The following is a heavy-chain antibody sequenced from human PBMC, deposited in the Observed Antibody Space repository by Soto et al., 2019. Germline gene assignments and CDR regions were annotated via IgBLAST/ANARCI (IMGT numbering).Heavy chain of an antibody. D-gene: IGHD1-26*01. Sequence: PGGSMRLSWAGSGLDFRNGWINWVRQEQGKGMEWVGSIKSKALGGTTDFAAPVRGRFAMTREDTRNMAYKQMNSLNNEETEVKFCSTDSHSPTLDVRFDYCGQGTLVSVSS. V-gene: IGHV3-15*07. J-gene: IGHJ4*02. CDR2: IKSKALGGTT. CDR1: GLDFRNGW. CDR3: STDSHSPTLDVRFDY.